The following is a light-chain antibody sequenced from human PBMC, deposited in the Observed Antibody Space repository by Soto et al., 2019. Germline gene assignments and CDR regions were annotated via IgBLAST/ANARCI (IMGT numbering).Light chain of an antibody. CDR2: AAS. Sequence: DIPLTQSPSFLSASVGDRVTITCLASQGISSYLAWYQQKPGKAPKLLIYAASTLQSGVPSRLSGSGSGTDFTLTISCLQSEDFATYYCQQYYSYPLTFGGGTKVDI. J-gene: IGKJ4*01. CDR3: QQYYSYPLT. CDR1: QGISSY. V-gene: IGKV1-9*01.